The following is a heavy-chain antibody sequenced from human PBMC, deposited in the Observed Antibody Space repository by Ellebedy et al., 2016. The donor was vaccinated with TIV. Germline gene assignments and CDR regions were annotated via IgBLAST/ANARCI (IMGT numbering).Heavy chain of an antibody. J-gene: IGHJ1*01. V-gene: IGHV3-30-3*01. CDR2: ISYDGSNK. D-gene: IGHD1-26*01. CDR1: GFTFSSYA. Sequence: GESLKISCAASGFTFSSYAMHWVRQAPGKGLEWVAVISYDGSNKYYADSVKGRFTISRDNSKNTLYLQMNSLRAEDTAVYYCARVVYSGSYIKSWGQGTLVTVSS. CDR3: ARVVYSGSYIKS.